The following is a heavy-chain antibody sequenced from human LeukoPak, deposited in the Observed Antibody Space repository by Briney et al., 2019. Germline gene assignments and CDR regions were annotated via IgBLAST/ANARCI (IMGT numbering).Heavy chain of an antibody. CDR3: ARVEGYCSSTSCYGAEYNYYYYYMDV. D-gene: IGHD2-2*01. J-gene: IGHJ6*03. V-gene: IGHV1-2*02. CDR2: ISPNSGGT. CDR1: GYTFTGYY. Sequence: ASVKVSCKASGYTFTGYYIHWVRQAPGQGLEWMGWISPNSGGTNYAQKFQGRVTMTRDTSINTAYMELSRLRSDDTAVYYCARVEGYCSSTSCYGAEYNYYYYYMDVWGKGTTVTISS.